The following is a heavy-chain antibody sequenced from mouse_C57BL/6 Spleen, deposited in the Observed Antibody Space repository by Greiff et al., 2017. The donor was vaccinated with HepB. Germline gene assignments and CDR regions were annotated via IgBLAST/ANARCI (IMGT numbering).Heavy chain of an antibody. CDR1: GYSFTGYY. Sequence: VQLQQSGPELVKPGASVKISCKASGYSFTGYYMNWVKQSPEKSLEWIGEINPSTGGTTYNQKFKAKATLTVDKSSSTAYMQLKSLTSEDSAVYYCARWVYVLYAMDYWGQGTSVTVSS. V-gene: IGHV1-42*01. J-gene: IGHJ4*01. CDR3: ARWVYVLYAMDY. CDR2: INPSTGGT. D-gene: IGHD2-12*01.